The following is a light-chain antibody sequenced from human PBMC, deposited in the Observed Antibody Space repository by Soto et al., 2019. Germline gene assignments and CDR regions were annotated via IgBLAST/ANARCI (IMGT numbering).Light chain of an antibody. J-gene: IGLJ2*01. CDR3: SSYAGSYILGV. CDR2: DVS. V-gene: IGLV2-11*01. CDR1: SSDVGGYNS. Sequence: QSALTQPRSVSGSPGQSVTISCTGTSSDVGGYNSVSWYQQQSGKAPKLMIYDVSERPSGVPDRFSGSKSGNTASLTISGLQAEDEADYYCSSYAGSYILGVFGGGTKVTVL.